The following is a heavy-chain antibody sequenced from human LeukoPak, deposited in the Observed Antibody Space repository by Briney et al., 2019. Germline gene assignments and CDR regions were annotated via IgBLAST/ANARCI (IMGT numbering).Heavy chain of an antibody. CDR2: ISYDGGDK. J-gene: IGHJ4*02. D-gene: IGHD3-16*01. CDR1: GFTFSSYW. CDR3: VKEGVEYSYSYGDY. V-gene: IGHV3-30*18. Sequence: PGGSLRLSCAASGFTFSSYWMSWVRQAPGKGLEWVAPISYDGGDKYYAESMKGRITISRDNAENTLYLQMNNLRPDDTAFYFCVKEGVEYSYSYGDYWGQGTLVTVSS.